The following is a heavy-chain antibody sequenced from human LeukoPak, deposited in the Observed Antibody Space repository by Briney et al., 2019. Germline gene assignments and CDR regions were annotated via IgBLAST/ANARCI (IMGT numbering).Heavy chain of an antibody. CDR2: ISSSSSYI. J-gene: IGHJ6*04. D-gene: IGHD2-2*01. CDR3: ARDIVVVPAAINYYYGMDV. V-gene: IGHV3-21*01. CDR1: GFTFSSYA. Sequence: PGGSLRLSCAASGFTFSSYAMHWVRQAPGKGLEWVSSISSSSSYIYYADSVKGRFTISRDNAKNSLYLQMNSLRAEDTAVYYCARDIVVVPAAINYYYGMDVWGKGTTVTVSS.